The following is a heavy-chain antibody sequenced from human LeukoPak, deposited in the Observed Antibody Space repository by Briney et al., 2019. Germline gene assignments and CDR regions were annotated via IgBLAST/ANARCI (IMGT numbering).Heavy chain of an antibody. CDR3: EASWHY. CDR1: GFTFSAYS. V-gene: IGHV3-30*03. Sequence: PGGSLRLSCAASGFTFSAYSINWVRQAPGRGLEWVATISYDEDNIYYADSVKGRFTISRDNSKDTLFLQMNSLKIEDTAIYYCEASWHYWGQGTLVTVSS. D-gene: IGHD1-26*01. CDR2: ISYDEDNI. J-gene: IGHJ4*02.